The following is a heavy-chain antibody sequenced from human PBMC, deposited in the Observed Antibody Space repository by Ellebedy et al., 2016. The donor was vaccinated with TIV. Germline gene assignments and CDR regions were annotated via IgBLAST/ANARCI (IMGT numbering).Heavy chain of an antibody. CDR3: VRDGAYGDYSPGYYGMDV. D-gene: IGHD3-22*01. CDR2: INQEGSRI. Sequence: GGSLRLSCAASGFTFNSYWMSWVRQAPGKGLEGVANINQEGSRIYYVDSVKARFTISRANAKDSVYLRMNTLRVEDTAVYHCVRDGAYGDYSPGYYGMDVWGQGTTVTVSS. V-gene: IGHV3-7*03. CDR1: GFTFNSYW. J-gene: IGHJ6*02.